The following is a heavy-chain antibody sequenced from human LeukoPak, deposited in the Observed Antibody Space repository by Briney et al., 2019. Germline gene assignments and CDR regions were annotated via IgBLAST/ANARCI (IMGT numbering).Heavy chain of an antibody. CDR1: GGTFSSYA. J-gene: IGHJ4*02. Sequence: SVKVSCKASGGTFSSYAISWMRQAPGQGLEWMGGIIPIFGTANYAQKFQGRVTITADESTSTAYMELRSLRSDDTAVYYCARAQSPNFFDYWGQGTLVTVSS. CDR3: ARAQSPNFFDY. V-gene: IGHV1-69*13. CDR2: IIPIFGTA.